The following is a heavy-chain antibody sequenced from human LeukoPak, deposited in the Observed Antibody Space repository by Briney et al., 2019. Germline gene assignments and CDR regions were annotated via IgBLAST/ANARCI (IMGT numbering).Heavy chain of an antibody. CDR2: ISGSGGST. Sequence: PGGSLRLSCAASGFTFSSYAMSWVRQAPGKGLEWVSAISGSGGSTYYADSVKGRFTISRDNSKNTLYLQMNSLRAEDTAVYYCARDREPRAVTTSYYYGMDVWGQGTTVTVSS. V-gene: IGHV3-23*01. D-gene: IGHD4-17*01. CDR1: GFTFSSYA. CDR3: ARDREPRAVTTSYYYGMDV. J-gene: IGHJ6*02.